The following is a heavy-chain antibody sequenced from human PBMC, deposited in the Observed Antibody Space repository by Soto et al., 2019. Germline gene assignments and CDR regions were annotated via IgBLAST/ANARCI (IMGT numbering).Heavy chain of an antibody. CDR3: VRDGDYVMGYAFDI. CDR1: GFTFSSYG. D-gene: IGHD4-17*01. Sequence: QVQLVESGGGVVQPGRSLRLSCAASGFTFSSYGMHWVRQAPGKGLEWVAVIWYDGSNKYYADSVKGRFTISRDHSKNTLYLQMNSLRAEDTAVYYCVRDGDYVMGYAFDIWGKGTMVTVSS. V-gene: IGHV3-33*01. CDR2: IWYDGSNK. J-gene: IGHJ3*02.